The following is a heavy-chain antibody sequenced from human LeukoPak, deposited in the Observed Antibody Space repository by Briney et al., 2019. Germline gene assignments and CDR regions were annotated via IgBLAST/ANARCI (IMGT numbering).Heavy chain of an antibody. Sequence: GGSLRLSCAASGFTFSSYWMSWVRQAPGRGLEWVSAISGSGGNTFYADSAKGRFTISRDNSKNTAYLQMNSLRAEDTAVYYCAKKNGAPDTRNGMDVWDQGTTVTVSS. D-gene: IGHD2-8*01. CDR1: GFTFSSYW. V-gene: IGHV3-23*01. J-gene: IGHJ6*02. CDR3: AKKNGAPDTRNGMDV. CDR2: ISGSGGNT.